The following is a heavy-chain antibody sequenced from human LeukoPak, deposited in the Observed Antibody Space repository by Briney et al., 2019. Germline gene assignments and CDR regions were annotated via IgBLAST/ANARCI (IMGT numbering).Heavy chain of an antibody. D-gene: IGHD6-19*01. Sequence: SGTLSLTCAVSGGSVNSRNWWTWVRQSPGKGLEWIGEVHHSGTTNYNPSLQSRVTMSVDKSKNQFSLKLSSVTAADTAVYYCASQAYSSGRLVDNWGRGTLVTVSS. CDR1: GGSVNSRNW. V-gene: IGHV4-4*02. CDR2: VHHSGTT. J-gene: IGHJ4*02. CDR3: ASQAYSSGRLVDN.